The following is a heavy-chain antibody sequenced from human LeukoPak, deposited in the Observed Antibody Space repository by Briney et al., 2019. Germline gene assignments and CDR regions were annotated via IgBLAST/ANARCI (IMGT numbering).Heavy chain of an antibody. CDR3: ARVVSYYGSSYRLLDL. CDR1: GFSFSTYG. V-gene: IGHV3-33*08. CDR2: IWFDGSNK. Sequence: GGSLRLSCAASGFSFSTYGMHWVRQAPGKGLEWVALIWFDGSNKHYADSVKGRFTISRDNSKNTMYLQMDSLRAEDTAVYYCARVVSYYGSSYRLLDLWGRGALVTVSS. D-gene: IGHD3-10*01. J-gene: IGHJ2*01.